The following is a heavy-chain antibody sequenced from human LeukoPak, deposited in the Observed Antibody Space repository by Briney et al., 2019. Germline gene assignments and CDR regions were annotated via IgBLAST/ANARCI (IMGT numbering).Heavy chain of an antibody. D-gene: IGHD6-6*01. CDR3: VRALGSSSADY. Sequence: GGSLRLSCAASGFTFTNYWMSWVRQAPGKGLEWVANIKQDGSEKYYVDSVEGRFTIPRDNAKNSLSLLMNSLRGEDTAVYYCVRALGSSSADYWGQGTLVTVSS. J-gene: IGHJ4*02. CDR1: GFTFTNYW. CDR2: IKQDGSEK. V-gene: IGHV3-7*01.